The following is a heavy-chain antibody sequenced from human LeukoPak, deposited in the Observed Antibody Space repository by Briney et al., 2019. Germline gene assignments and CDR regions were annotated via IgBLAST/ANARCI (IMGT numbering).Heavy chain of an antibody. V-gene: IGHV1-2*02. D-gene: IGHD4-17*01. Sequence: ASVKVSCKASGYTFTGYYMHWVRQAPGQGLEWMGWINPNSGGTNYAQKFQGRVTMTRDTSISTAYMELSRLRSDDTAVYYCARDATGYYYYYMDVWGKGTRSPSP. CDR3: ARDATGYYYYYMDV. CDR2: INPNSGGT. CDR1: GYTFTGYY. J-gene: IGHJ6*03.